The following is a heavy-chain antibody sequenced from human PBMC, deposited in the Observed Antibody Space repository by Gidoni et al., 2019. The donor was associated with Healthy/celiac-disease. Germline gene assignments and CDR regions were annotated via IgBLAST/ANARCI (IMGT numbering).Heavy chain of an antibody. D-gene: IGHD2-21*02. Sequence: EVQLLESGGGLVQPGGSLRLSCAASGFTFSSYAMSWVRQAPGKGLEWVSAISGSGGSTYYADSVKGRFTISRDNSKNTLYLQMNSLRAEDTAVYYCAKDGGDSYVGDYYYYGMDVWGQGTTVTVSS. CDR1: GFTFSSYA. CDR2: ISGSGGST. CDR3: AKDGGDSYVGDYYYYGMDV. V-gene: IGHV3-23*01. J-gene: IGHJ6*02.